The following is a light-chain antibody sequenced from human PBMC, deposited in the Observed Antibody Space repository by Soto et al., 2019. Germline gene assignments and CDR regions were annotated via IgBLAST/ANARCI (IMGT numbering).Light chain of an antibody. CDR2: GAS. CDR3: QQRNNWPRLT. V-gene: IGKV3-15*01. Sequence: EIVMTQSPATLFVSPGDRAILSCMSSQSVADNLAWFQQKPGQGPRLLIYGASTRATGIPARFSGSGSGTDFTLTISSLEPEDFAVYYCQQRNNWPRLTFGQGTRLEIK. CDR1: QSVADN. J-gene: IGKJ5*01.